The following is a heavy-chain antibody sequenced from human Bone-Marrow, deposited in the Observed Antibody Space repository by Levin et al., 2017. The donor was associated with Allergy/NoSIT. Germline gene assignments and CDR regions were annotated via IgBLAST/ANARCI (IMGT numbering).Heavy chain of an antibody. D-gene: IGHD2-21*02. CDR2: TYYRSKWYS. CDR3: ARDVTRTFDY. CDR1: WDSVSSTSAA. V-gene: IGHV6-1*01. Sequence: SQTLSLTCDISWDSVSSTSAAWNWIRLSPSRGLEWLGRTYYRSKWYSDYAVSVRGRITINPDTSKNQFSLLLTSVTPDDSATYYCARDVTRTFDYWGQGTLVTVSP. J-gene: IGHJ4*02.